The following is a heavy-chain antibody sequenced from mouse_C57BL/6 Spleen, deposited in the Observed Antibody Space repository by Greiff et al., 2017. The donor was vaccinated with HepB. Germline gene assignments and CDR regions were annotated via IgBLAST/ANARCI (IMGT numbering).Heavy chain of an antibody. CDR2: IYPGSGNT. CDR3: ARTTTVVAHFDY. V-gene: IGHV1-66*01. CDR1: GYSFTSYY. D-gene: IGHD1-1*01. Sequence: QVQLKQSGPELVKPGASVKISCKASGYSFTSYYIYWVKQRPGQGLEWIGWIYPGSGNTKYNEKFKGKATLTADTSSSTAYMQLSSLTSEDSAVYYCARTTTVVAHFDYWGQGTTLTVSS. J-gene: IGHJ2*01.